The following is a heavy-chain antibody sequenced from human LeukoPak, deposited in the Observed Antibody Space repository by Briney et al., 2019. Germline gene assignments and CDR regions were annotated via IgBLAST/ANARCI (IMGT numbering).Heavy chain of an antibody. V-gene: IGHV4-34*01. CDR1: GGSFSGYY. Sequence: SETPSLTCAVYGGSFSGYYWSWIRQPPGKGLEWIGEINHSGSTNYNPSLKSRVTISVDTSKNQFSLKLSSVTAADTAVYYCARRRAYYYGSGSYYGIGYNWFDPWGQGTLVTVSS. CDR3: ARRRAYYYGSGSYYGIGYNWFDP. J-gene: IGHJ5*02. D-gene: IGHD3-10*01. CDR2: INHSGST.